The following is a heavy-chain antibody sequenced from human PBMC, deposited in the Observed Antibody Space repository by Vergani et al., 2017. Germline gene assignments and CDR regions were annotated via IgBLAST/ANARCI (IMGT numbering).Heavy chain of an antibody. CDR2: IFSNDEK. J-gene: IGHJ4*02. CDR1: GFSLSNARMG. CDR3: ARIRLDYDSSGYLYYFDY. Sequence: QVTLQESGPVLVKPTETLTLTCTVSGFSLSNARMGVSWIRQPPGKALEWLAHIFSNDEKSYSTSLKSRLTISKDTSKSQVVLTMTNMDPVDTATYYCARIRLDYDSSGYLYYFDYWGQGTLVTVSS. D-gene: IGHD3-22*01. V-gene: IGHV2-26*01.